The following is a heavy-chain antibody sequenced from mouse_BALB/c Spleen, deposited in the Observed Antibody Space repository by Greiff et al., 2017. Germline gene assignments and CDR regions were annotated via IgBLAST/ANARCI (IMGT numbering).Heavy chain of an antibody. CDR2: IDPENGNT. J-gene: IGHJ2*01. Sequence: VQLEQSGAELVRPGALVKLSCKASGFNITDYYMHWVKQRPEQGLEWIGWIDPENGNTIYDQKFQGKASITADTSSNTAYLQLSSLTSEDTAVYYCARGNYYISSYGRPISFASGGQGPPLPVSS. D-gene: IGHD1-1*01. CDR3: ARGNYYISSYGRPISFAS. V-gene: IGHV14-1*02. CDR1: GFNITDYY.